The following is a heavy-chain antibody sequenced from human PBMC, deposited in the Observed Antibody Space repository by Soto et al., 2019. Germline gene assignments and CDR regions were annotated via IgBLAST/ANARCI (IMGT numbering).Heavy chain of an antibody. CDR1: GFTFDDYA. V-gene: IGHV3-9*01. J-gene: IGHJ3*02. Sequence: EVQLVESGGGLVQPGRSLRLSCAASGFTFDDYAMHWVRQAPGKGLEWVSGISWNSGSIGYADSVKGRFTISRDNAKNSLYLQMTSLSAKDTDLYYCAKWDDYGYRTEAFDIWGQGTMVTVSS. CDR2: ISWNSGSI. CDR3: AKWDDYGYRTEAFDI. D-gene: IGHD4-17*01.